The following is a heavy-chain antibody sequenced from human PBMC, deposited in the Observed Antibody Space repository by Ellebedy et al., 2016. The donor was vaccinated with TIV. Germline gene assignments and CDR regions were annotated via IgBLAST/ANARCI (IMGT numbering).Heavy chain of an antibody. V-gene: IGHV3-30*18. J-gene: IGHJ4*02. CDR1: GFTFSSYG. CDR2: ISYDGSNK. Sequence: GESLKISCAASGFTFSSYGMHWVRQAPGKGLEGVAVISYDGSNKYYADSVKGRFTSSRDNSKNTQYLQMNSLRAEDTAVYYCAKGRGGSYYSSIDYWGQGTLVTVSS. D-gene: IGHD1-26*01. CDR3: AKGRGGSYYSSIDY.